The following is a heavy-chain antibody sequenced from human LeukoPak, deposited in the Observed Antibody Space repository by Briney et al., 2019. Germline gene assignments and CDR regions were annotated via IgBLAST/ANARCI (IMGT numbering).Heavy chain of an antibody. D-gene: IGHD3-10*01. CDR2: ITSSGDST. J-gene: IGHJ6*03. CDR1: GITFSNYA. V-gene: IGHV3-23*01. Sequence: AGGSLRLSCVASGITFSNYAMSWIRQAPGKGLEWVSAITSSGDSTSYADSVKGRFTLSRDNSTNTLYLQMNSLRAEDTAVYYCASGSGSYRTPYYYMDVWGTGTTVTVSS. CDR3: ASGSGSYRTPYYYMDV.